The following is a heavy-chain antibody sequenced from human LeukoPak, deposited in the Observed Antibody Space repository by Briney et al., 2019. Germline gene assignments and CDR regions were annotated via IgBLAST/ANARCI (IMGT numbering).Heavy chain of an antibody. Sequence: GGSLRLSCAAAGFTFTSYAMSWVRQAPGEGLEWVSGISGSGGYTNYADSVKGRFTISRDNSKNTLYLQMNSRRAEDTAVYYCAKDDSGYSSAWYYFDYWGQGTLVTVSS. D-gene: IGHD6-19*01. CDR3: AKDDSGYSSAWYYFDY. CDR2: ISGSGGYT. J-gene: IGHJ4*02. V-gene: IGHV3-23*01. CDR1: GFTFTSYA.